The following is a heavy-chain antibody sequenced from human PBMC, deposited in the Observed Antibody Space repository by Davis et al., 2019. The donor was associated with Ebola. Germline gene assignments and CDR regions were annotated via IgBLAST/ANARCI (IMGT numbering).Heavy chain of an antibody. CDR1: GASFSGYS. D-gene: IGHD6-19*01. CDR3: ARGISGWYGVLPDY. CDR2: INHSGRT. J-gene: IGHJ4*02. Sequence: MPSDTLSPTFALYGASFSGYSWSWIRQPPGKGLEWIGEINHSGRTNYNPSLKSRVTISVDTSKNQFSLSLSSVTAADTAVYFCARGISGWYGVLPDYWGQGTLVTVSS. V-gene: IGHV4-34*01.